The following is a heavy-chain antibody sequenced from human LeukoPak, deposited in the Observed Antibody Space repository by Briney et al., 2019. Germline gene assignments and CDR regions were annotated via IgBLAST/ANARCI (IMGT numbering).Heavy chain of an antibody. CDR2: ISSSSLYT. V-gene: IGHV3-21*01. Sequence: GGSLRLSCAASGFTFSSYSMNWVRQAPGKGLEWVSAISSSSLYTYYADSVKGRFTISRDNARNSLFLQMNSLRAEDTAVYYCARDRANDYFDYWGQGTLVTVSS. D-gene: IGHD3-10*01. CDR3: ARDRANDYFDY. CDR1: GFTFSSYS. J-gene: IGHJ4*02.